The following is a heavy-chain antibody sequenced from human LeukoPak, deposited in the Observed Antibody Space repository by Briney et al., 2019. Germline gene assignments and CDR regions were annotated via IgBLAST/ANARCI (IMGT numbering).Heavy chain of an antibody. CDR2: ISGSGGST. CDR3: AKAPYSSSWYLDY. CDR1: GFTFSSYA. V-gene: IGHV3-23*01. D-gene: IGHD6-13*01. J-gene: IGHJ4*02. Sequence: PGGSLRLSCAASGFTFSSYAMSWVRQAPGKGLEWASAISGSGGSTYYADSVKGRFTISRDNSKNTLYLQMNSLRAEDTAVYYCAKAPYSSSWYLDYWGQGTLVTVSS.